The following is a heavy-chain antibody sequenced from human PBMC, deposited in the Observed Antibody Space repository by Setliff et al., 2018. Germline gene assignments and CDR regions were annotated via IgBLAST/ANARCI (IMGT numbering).Heavy chain of an antibody. J-gene: IGHJ4*02. CDR2: ISHLGIT. CDR3: ARGGVLGTGDFDY. V-gene: IGHV4-61*01. D-gene: IGHD2-8*01. Sequence: SETRSLTCTVSGGSISSSNWWTWIRQPPGKGLEWIGYISHLGITSYNPSLKSRATISVDTSKNQFSLQLTSVTSADTAVYFCARGGVLGTGDFDYWGQGTLVTVS. CDR1: GGSISSSNW.